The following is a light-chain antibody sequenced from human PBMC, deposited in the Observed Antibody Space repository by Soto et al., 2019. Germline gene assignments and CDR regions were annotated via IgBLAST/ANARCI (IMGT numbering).Light chain of an antibody. Sequence: EIVMTQSPATLSVSPGDGATLSCRASQSVSSNLAWYQLRPGQAPRLLFYAASTRATAIPARFSGSGSGTEFTLSISSLQSEDFAVYYCQQYNPSPTFGQGTKVEIK. J-gene: IGKJ1*01. V-gene: IGKV3D-15*01. CDR2: AAS. CDR1: QSVSSN. CDR3: QQYNPSPT.